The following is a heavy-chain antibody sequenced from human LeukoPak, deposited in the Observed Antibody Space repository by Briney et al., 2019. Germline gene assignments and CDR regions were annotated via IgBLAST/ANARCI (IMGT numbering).Heavy chain of an antibody. V-gene: IGHV4-4*07. Sequence: SETLSLTCSVSGGSITSYFWSWIRQPAGKGLEWIGRIYTTGSTDYNPPLKSRVTMSVDTSKNQFSLNLSSVTAADTAVYYCARDVRGWSGFDYWGQGTLVTVSS. D-gene: IGHD3-3*01. J-gene: IGHJ4*02. CDR1: GGSITSYF. CDR3: ARDVRGWSGFDY. CDR2: IYTTGST.